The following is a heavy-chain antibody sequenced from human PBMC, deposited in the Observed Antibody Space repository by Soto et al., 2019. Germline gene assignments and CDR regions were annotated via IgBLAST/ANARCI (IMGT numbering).Heavy chain of an antibody. CDR2: IYYSGST. Sequence: SETLSLTCTVSGGSISSSSYYWGWIRQPPGKGLEWIGSIYYSGSTYYNPSLKSRVTISVDTSKNQFSLKLSSVTAADTAVYYCARWEAAILTGYYSDYWGHGTLVTVSS. D-gene: IGHD3-9*01. V-gene: IGHV4-39*01. CDR3: ARWEAAILTGYYSDY. CDR1: GGSISSSSYY. J-gene: IGHJ4*01.